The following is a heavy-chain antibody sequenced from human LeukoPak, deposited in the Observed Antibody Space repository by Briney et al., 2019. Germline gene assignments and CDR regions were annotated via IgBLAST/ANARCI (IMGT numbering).Heavy chain of an antibody. CDR1: GGTFSSYA. J-gene: IGHJ4*02. CDR2: IIPIFGTA. V-gene: IGHV1-69*13. Sequence: SVKVSCKASGGTFSSYAISWVRQAPGQGLEWMGGIIPIFGTANYAQKFQGRVTITADESTSTAYMELSSLRSEDTAVYYCASWRRYNWSDEFDYWGQGTLVTVSS. CDR3: ASWRRYNWSDEFDY. D-gene: IGHD1-1*01.